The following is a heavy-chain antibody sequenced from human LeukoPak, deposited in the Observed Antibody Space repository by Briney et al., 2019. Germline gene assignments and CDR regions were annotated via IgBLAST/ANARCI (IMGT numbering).Heavy chain of an antibody. Sequence: ASVKGSCKASVYTFTGYYMHCVRQAPGQGREWRGWSNPNSVGTNYAQKFQCRVTMTRDTSISTAYMELSRLRSDDTAVYYCAQISIAAAGTPGDCWGQGTLVTVSS. CDR3: AQISIAAAGTPGDC. CDR2: SNPNSVGT. V-gene: IGHV1-2*02. D-gene: IGHD6-13*01. J-gene: IGHJ4*02. CDR1: VYTFTGYY.